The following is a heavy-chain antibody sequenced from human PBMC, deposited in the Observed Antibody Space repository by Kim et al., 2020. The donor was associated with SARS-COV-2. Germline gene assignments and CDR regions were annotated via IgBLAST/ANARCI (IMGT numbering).Heavy chain of an antibody. V-gene: IGHV7-4-1*02. CDR3: ARDHCTNTSCFDP. CDR2: IDTSTGTP. D-gene: IGHD2-8*01. CDR1: GYSFTNHA. J-gene: IGHJ5*02. Sequence: ASVKVSCRGSGYSFTNHAINWVRQAPGQGLDWMGWIDTSTGTPTYAQGFTGRFVFSLDTSVTTASLQITSLKTEDTALYFCARDHCTNTSCFDPWGQGTL.